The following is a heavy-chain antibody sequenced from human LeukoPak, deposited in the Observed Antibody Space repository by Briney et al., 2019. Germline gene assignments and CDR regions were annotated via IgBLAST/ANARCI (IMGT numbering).Heavy chain of an antibody. CDR3: ARSSGKWSGDYYYHYMDV. CDR2: IYYSGST. J-gene: IGHJ6*03. V-gene: IGHV4-39*07. CDR1: GGSISSNSYY. D-gene: IGHD3-3*01. Sequence: SETLSLTCAVSGGSISSNSYYWGWIRQPPGKGLEWIGSIYYSGSTYYNPSLKSRVTISVDTSKNQFSLKLSSVTAADTAVYYCARSSGKWSGDYYYHYMDVWGRGTTVTISS.